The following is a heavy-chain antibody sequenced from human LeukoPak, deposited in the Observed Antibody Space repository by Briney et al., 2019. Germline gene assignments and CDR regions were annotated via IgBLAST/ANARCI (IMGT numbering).Heavy chain of an antibody. CDR2: ITGNGGST. D-gene: IGHD6-19*01. CDR3: AKVRSVAGTLDFFDS. CDR1: GFTFGDHA. Sequence: GGSLRLSCAASGFTFGDHAMQWVRQAPGKGLEWVSLITGNGGSTYYADSVKGRFAISRDNRKNSLYLQMNSLRTEGTALYYCAKVRSVAGTLDFFDSWGQGTLVTVSS. J-gene: IGHJ4*02. V-gene: IGHV3-43*02.